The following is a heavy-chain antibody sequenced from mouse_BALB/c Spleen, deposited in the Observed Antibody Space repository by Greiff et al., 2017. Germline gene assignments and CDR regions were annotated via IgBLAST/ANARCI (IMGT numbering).Heavy chain of an antibody. CDR3: ARDIAGSRGIFAY. Sequence: VQLKQSGGGLVQPGGSLRLSCATSGFTFTDYYMSWVRQPPGKALEWLGFIRNKANGYTTEYSASVKGRFTISRDNSQSILYLQMNTLRAEDSATYYCARDIAGSRGIFAYWGQGTLVTVSA. J-gene: IGHJ3*01. CDR2: IRNKANGYTT. V-gene: IGHV7-3*02. CDR1: GFTFTDYY.